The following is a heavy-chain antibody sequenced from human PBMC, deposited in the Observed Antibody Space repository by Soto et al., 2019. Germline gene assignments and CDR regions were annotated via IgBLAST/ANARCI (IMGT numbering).Heavy chain of an antibody. V-gene: IGHV4-34*02. J-gene: IGHJ5*02. D-gene: IGHD2-8*01. Sequence: QVQLQQWGAGLLKPSATLSLTCAVSGGSFSYHYWTWIRQPPGKGPENIGRIDQSGDTDYNPSLNSPVTISLDTSKNHFSLTLSSVTASDSAVYYCARGRKEESVWTPYNWSDTWGRGTLVTVSS. CDR3: ARGRKEESVWTPYNWSDT. CDR2: IDQSGDT. CDR1: GGSFSYHY.